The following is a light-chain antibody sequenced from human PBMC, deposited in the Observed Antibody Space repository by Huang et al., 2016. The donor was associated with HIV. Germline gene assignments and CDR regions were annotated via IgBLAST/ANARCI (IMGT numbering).Light chain of an antibody. V-gene: IGKV3-11*01. J-gene: IGKJ1*01. CDR3: QQRYNWPKT. CDR2: DAS. Sequence: EIFLTQSPATLSLFPGERATLPCRASQSVSSYLDWYQQKPGQAPRLRIYDASNRATGIPARFSGSGSGTDFTLTISSLEPEDFAVYYCQQRYNWPKTFGQGTKVEIK. CDR1: QSVSSY.